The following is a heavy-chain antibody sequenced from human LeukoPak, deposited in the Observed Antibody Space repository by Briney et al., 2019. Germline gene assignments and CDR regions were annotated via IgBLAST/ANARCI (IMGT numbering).Heavy chain of an antibody. V-gene: IGHV3-30*18. CDR3: TKTPYDNYYYYFDY. D-gene: IGHD3-22*01. Sequence: GGSLRLSCAASGFTFSSYGMHWVRQAPGKGLEWVAVISYDGSNKYYADSVKGRFTISRDNSKNTLYLQMNDLRAEDTAVYYCTKTPYDNYYYYFDYWGQGALVTVSS. CDR2: ISYDGSNK. J-gene: IGHJ4*02. CDR1: GFTFSSYG.